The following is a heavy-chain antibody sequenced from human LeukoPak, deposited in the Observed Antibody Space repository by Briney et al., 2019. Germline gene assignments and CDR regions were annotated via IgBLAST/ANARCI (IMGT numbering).Heavy chain of an antibody. CDR3: ARLTEYCSGSSCYGFQH. Sequence: KISCKGSGYSFTNYWIGWVRQMPGKGLEWMGIIYPGDSDTRYSPSFQGQVTISADKSISTAYLQWSSLKASDTAMYYCARLTEYCSGSSCYGFQHWGQGTLVTVSS. CDR2: IYPGDSDT. CDR1: GYSFTNYW. D-gene: IGHD2-15*01. J-gene: IGHJ1*01. V-gene: IGHV5-51*01.